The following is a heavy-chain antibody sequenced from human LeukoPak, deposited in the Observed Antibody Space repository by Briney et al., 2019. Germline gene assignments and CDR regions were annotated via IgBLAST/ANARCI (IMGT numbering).Heavy chain of an antibody. J-gene: IGHJ5*02. CDR2: INPNSGGT. D-gene: IGHD3-3*01. CDR3: ARDRDFSDFWSGYPTPIGWFDP. CDR1: GYTFTGYY. Sequence: EASVKVSCKASGYTFTGYYMHWVRQAPGQGLEWMGRINPNSGGTNYAQKFQGRVTMTRDTSISTAYMELSRLRSDDTAVYYCARDRDFSDFWSGYPTPIGWFDPWGQGTLVTVSS. V-gene: IGHV1-2*06.